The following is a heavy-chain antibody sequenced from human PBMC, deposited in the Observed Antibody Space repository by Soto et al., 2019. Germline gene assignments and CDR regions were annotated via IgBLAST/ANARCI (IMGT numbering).Heavy chain of an antibody. CDR3: ARHHDS. V-gene: IGHV4-59*08. CDR2: IYYSGST. CDR1: GGSSSIYY. Sequence: PSETMSLTRSVSGGSSSIYYWSWIRPPPGKGLEWIGYIYYSGSTNYNPSLKSRVTISVDTSKNQFSLKLSSVTAADTAVYYCARHHDSWGQGTLVTVSS. J-gene: IGHJ4*02.